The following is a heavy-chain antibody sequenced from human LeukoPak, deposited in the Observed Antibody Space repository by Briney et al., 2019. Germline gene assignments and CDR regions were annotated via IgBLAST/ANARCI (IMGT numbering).Heavy chain of an antibody. D-gene: IGHD3-10*01. V-gene: IGHV1-69*04. CDR3: ARPYGSGSLDY. Sequence: SVKVSCKASGGTFSSYAISWVRQAPGQGLEWMGRIIPILGIANYTQKFQGRVAITADKSTSTAYMELSSLRSEDTAVYYCARPYGSGSLDYWGQGTLVTVSS. CDR2: IIPILGIA. CDR1: GGTFSSYA. J-gene: IGHJ4*02.